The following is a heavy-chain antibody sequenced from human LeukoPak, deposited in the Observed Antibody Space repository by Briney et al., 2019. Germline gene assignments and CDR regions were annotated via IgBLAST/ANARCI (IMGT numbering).Heavy chain of an antibody. J-gene: IGHJ4*02. D-gene: IGHD5-24*01. CDR2: IYGSGSKR. CDR1: GVTFSSSS. CDR3: ARPHDGYNAFDR. Sequence: VGSLRLSCAASGVTFSSSSTHWVRQAPREGLVWVSRIYGSGSKRNYAHSARGGSAISRENAKNAVYLQMDSLRAEDEAVYYCARPHDGYNAFDRWGQGTLVTVSS. V-gene: IGHV3-74*01.